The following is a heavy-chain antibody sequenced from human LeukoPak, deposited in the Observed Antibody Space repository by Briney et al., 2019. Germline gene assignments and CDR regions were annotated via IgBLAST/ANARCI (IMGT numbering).Heavy chain of an antibody. J-gene: IGHJ5*02. CDR3: ARAVDINYYQYKGFGP. CDR1: GGSITSANYY. V-gene: IGHV4-61*02. CDR2: IYASGST. D-gene: IGHD3-22*01. Sequence: KPSETLSLTCTVSGGSITSANYYWNWIRQPAGEGLEWIGRIYASGSTDYNPSLKSRITISPDTSKNQFSLKLSSVTAADTAVYYCARAVDINYYQYKGFGPWGQGTLVTVSS.